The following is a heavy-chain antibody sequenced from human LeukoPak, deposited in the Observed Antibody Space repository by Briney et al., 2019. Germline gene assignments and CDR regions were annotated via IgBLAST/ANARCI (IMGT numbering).Heavy chain of an antibody. V-gene: IGHV3-23*01. Sequence: QPGGSLRLSCAASGFTFCRYAMSCGRQAPGKGLEWVSAISGSGGSKYYADSVKGRFTISRDNSKNTLYLQMHSLRAEDTAVYYCAKDQVNWGTGYFDYWGQGTLVTVSS. CDR1: GFTFCRYA. J-gene: IGHJ4*02. D-gene: IGHD7-27*01. CDR3: AKDQVNWGTGYFDY. CDR2: ISGSGGSK.